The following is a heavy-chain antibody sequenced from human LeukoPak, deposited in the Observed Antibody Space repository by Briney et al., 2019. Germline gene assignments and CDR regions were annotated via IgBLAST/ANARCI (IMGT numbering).Heavy chain of an antibody. CDR3: AREGVVVAANNWFDP. CDR1: GYTFTGYY. Sequence: ASVKVSCKASGYTFTGYYMHWVRQAPGQGREGMGWINPNSGGTNYAQKFQGRVTMTRDTSISTAYMELSRLRSDDTAVYYCAREGVVVAANNWFDPWGQGTLVTVSS. CDR2: INPNSGGT. V-gene: IGHV1-2*02. D-gene: IGHD2-15*01. J-gene: IGHJ5*02.